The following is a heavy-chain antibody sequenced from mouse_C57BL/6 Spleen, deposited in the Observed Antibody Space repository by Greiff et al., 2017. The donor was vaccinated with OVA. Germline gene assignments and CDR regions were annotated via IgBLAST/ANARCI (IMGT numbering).Heavy chain of an antibody. CDR3: ARGELGDYFDY. D-gene: IGHD3-1*01. V-gene: IGHV1-42*01. CDR1: GYSFTGYY. J-gene: IGHJ2*01. Sequence: EVQLQQSGPELVKPGASVKISCKASGYSFTGYYMNWVKQSPEKSLEWIGEINPSTGGTTYNQKFKAKATLTVDKSSSTAYMQLKSLTSEDSAVYYCARGELGDYFDYWGQGTTLTVSS. CDR2: INPSTGGT.